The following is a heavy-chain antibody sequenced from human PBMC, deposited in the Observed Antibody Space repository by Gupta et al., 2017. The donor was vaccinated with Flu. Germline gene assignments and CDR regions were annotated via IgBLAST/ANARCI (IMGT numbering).Heavy chain of an antibody. J-gene: IGHJ1*01. CDR3: AKGAYCGGDCNYYNSEYFQH. D-gene: IGHD2-21*01. V-gene: IGHV3-9*01. CDR2: ISWNSGSI. Sequence: VRQAPGKGLEWVSGISWNSGSIGYADSVKGRFTISRDNAKNSLYLQMNSLRAEDTALYYCAKGAYCGGDCNYYNSEYFQHWGQGTLVTVSS.